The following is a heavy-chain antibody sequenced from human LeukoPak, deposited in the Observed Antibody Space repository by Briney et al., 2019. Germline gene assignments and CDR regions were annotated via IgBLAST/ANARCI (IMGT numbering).Heavy chain of an antibody. CDR2: MNPNSGNT. CDR1: GYTFTSYD. D-gene: IGHD2-2*01. J-gene: IGHJ3*02. CDR3: AREGGIVVALDAFDI. Sequence: ASVKVSCKASGYTFTSYDINWVRQATGQGLEWMGWMNPNSGNTGYAQKFQGRVTITRNTSISTAYMELSSLRSEDTAVYYCAREGGIVVALDAFDIWGQGTMVTVSS. V-gene: IGHV1-8*03.